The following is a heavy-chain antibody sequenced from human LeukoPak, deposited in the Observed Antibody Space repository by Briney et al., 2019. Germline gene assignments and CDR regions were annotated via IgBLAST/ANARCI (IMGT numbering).Heavy chain of an antibody. D-gene: IGHD3-22*01. CDR1: GFTFSSYA. CDR2: ISYDGSNK. Sequence: GRSLRLSCAASGFTFSSYAMHWVRQAPGKGLERVAVISYDGSNKYYADSVKGRFTISRDNSKNTLYLQMNSLRAEDTAVYYCARPRREDYDSSGCLDYWGQGTLVTVSS. CDR3: ARPRREDYDSSGCLDY. J-gene: IGHJ4*02. V-gene: IGHV3-30*04.